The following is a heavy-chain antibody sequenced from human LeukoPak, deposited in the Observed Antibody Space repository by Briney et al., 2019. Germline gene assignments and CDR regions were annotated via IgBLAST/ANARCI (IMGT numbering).Heavy chain of an antibody. CDR1: GFTFGSYA. CDR2: ISGSGGNT. Sequence: GGSLRLSCAASGFTFGSYAMSWVRQAPGKGLEWVSAISGSGGNTYYADSVKGRFTISRDNSKNTLYLQMNSLRAEDTAVYYCAKARESLSLFDYWGQGTLVTVSS. V-gene: IGHV3-23*01. D-gene: IGHD3-10*01. CDR3: AKARESLSLFDY. J-gene: IGHJ4*02.